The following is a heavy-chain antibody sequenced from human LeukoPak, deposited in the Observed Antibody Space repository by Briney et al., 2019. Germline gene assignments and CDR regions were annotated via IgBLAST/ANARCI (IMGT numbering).Heavy chain of an antibody. CDR1: GFTFSSYG. CDR3: ASSVGYYDSSGYS. J-gene: IGHJ5*02. V-gene: IGHV3-30*02. CDR2: IRYDGSNK. D-gene: IGHD3-22*01. Sequence: PGGSLRLSCAASGFTFSSYGMHWVRQAPGKGLEWVAFIRYDGSNKYYADSVKGRFTISRDNSKNTLYLQMNSLRAEDTAVYYCASSVGYYDSSGYSWGQGTLVTVSS.